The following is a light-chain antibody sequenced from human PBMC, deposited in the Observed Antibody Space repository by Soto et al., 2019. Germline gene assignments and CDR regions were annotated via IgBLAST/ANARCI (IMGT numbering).Light chain of an antibody. CDR1: QDINSW. Sequence: DIQMTQSPSSVSASVGDRVTITCRASQDINSWLAWYQQRPGKAPKLLIYSASSLQSGVPSRFSGRGSGTEFTLTISSLQPEDFATYSCQQANSFPFTFGGGTNVEIK. V-gene: IGKV1-12*02. CDR2: SAS. CDR3: QQANSFPFT. J-gene: IGKJ4*01.